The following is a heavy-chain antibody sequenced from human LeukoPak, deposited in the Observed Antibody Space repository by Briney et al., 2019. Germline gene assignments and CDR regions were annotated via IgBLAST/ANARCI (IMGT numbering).Heavy chain of an antibody. J-gene: IGHJ4*02. CDR2: INPNSGGT. V-gene: IGHV1-2*04. CDR1: GYTFTSYY. D-gene: IGHD6-19*01. Sequence: GASVKVSCKASGYTFTSYYMHWVRQAPGQGLEWMGWINPNSGGTNYAQKFQGWVTMTRDTSISTAYMELSRLRSDDTAVYYCARPHPSQQWLLDYWGQGTLVTVSS. CDR3: ARPHPSQQWLLDY.